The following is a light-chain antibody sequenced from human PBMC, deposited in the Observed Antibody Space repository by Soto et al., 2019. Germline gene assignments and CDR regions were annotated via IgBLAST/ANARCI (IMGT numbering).Light chain of an antibody. CDR1: QSVSRY. CDR3: LQRSDWPPVYT. Sequence: EIVLTQSPATLSLSPGERATLSCRASQSVSRYLAWYQQKPGQAPRLLIHDASNRATGIPARFSGSGSGTNFTLTISSLEPEDFAVYYCLQRSDWPPVYTFGQGTKLEIK. CDR2: DAS. J-gene: IGKJ2*01. V-gene: IGKV3-11*01.